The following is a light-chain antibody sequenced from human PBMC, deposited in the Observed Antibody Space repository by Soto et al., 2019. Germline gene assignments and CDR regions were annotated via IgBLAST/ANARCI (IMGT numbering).Light chain of an antibody. V-gene: IGKV3D-20*02. CDR2: GAS. J-gene: IGKJ4*01. CDR3: QQRSNWPPVT. CDR1: QSVSSNY. Sequence: EIVVTQSPGTLSLSPGEGATLSCRASQSVSSNYLAWYQQKPGQAPRLLIYGASNRATGIPDRFSGSGSGTEFTLTISSLEPEDFAVYYCQQRSNWPPVTFGGGTKVEIK.